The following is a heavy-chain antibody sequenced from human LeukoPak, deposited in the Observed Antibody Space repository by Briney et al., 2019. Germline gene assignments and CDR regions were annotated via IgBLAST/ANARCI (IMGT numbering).Heavy chain of an antibody. CDR3: ARQEYSYGPVDY. CDR2: FYHTGST. D-gene: IGHD5-18*01. Sequence: SETLSLTCTVSGGSISPYYWGWVRQPPGKGLEWIGSFYHTGSTYYNPSLKSRVTISVDTSKNQFSLKVSSVTAADTAVYYCARQEYSYGPVDYWGQGTLVTVSS. CDR1: GGSISPYY. J-gene: IGHJ4*02. V-gene: IGHV4-39*01.